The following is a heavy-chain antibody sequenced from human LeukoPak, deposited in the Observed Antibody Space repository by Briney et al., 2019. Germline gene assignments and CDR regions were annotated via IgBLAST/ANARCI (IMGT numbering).Heavy chain of an antibody. D-gene: IGHD3-10*01. V-gene: IGHV3-7*01. Sequence: GGSLRLSCTASGFTFSSRWMNWVRQAPGRGLEWVANINPDGSGKQYVDSVKGRFTISRDNAEISLYLQLNSLRAEDTAVYYCLAGGGYWGQGTLVTVSS. CDR2: INPDGSGK. J-gene: IGHJ4*02. CDR1: GFTFSSRW. CDR3: LAGGGY.